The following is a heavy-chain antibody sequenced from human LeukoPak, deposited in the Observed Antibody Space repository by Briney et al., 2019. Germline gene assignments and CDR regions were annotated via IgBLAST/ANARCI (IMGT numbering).Heavy chain of an antibody. V-gene: IGHV1-2*02. CDR1: GDTFSSYA. CDR2: TNLNSGGT. D-gene: IGHD6-13*01. J-gene: IGHJ3*02. Sequence: EASVKVSCKASGDTFSSYAISWVRQAPGQGLEWVGCTNLNSGGTNYTQKFQGRVTVTSDTSITTAYMELSRLTSDDTAVYYCARRDTSSINDGFDIWGQGTMVTVSS. CDR3: ARRDTSSINDGFDI.